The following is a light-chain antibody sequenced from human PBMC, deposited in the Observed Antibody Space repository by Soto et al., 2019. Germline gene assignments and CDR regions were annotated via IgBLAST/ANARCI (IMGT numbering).Light chain of an antibody. J-gene: IGKJ2*01. CDR1: QSVSSN. CDR2: GAS. CDR3: QQYNNWPHT. Sequence: EIVMTQSPATLSVSPGERATLSCRASQSVSSNLAWYQQKPGQAPRLLIYGASTRATGIPARFSGSGSGTECTLTISSLQSADFAVYYCQQYNNWPHTFGQGTKLEIK. V-gene: IGKV3-15*01.